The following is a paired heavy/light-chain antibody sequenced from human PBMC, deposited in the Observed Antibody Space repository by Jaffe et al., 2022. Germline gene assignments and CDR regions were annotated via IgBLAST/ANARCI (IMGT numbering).Heavy chain of an antibody. CDR3: ARDLLVGDYGDLDGGSSGFDL. D-gene: IGHD4-17*01. CDR1: GFTFSSYS. J-gene: IGHJ2*01. CDR2: ISSSSSTI. Sequence: EVQLVESGGGLVQPGGSLRLSCAASGFTFSSYSMNWVRQAPGKGLEWVSYISSSSSTIYYADSVKGRFTISRDNAKNSLYLQMNSLRAEDTAVYYCARDLLVGDYGDLDGGSSGFDLWGRGTLVTVSS. V-gene: IGHV3-48*01.
Light chain of an antibody. CDR2: KDS. V-gene: IGLV3-25*03. CDR3: QSADSSGTHPV. Sequence: SYELTQPPSVSVSPGQTARITCSGDALPKQYAYWYQQKPGQAPVLVIYKDSERPSGIPERFSGSSSGTTVTLTISGVQAEDEADYYCQSADSSGTHPVFGGGTKLTVL. J-gene: IGLJ2*01. CDR1: ALPKQY.